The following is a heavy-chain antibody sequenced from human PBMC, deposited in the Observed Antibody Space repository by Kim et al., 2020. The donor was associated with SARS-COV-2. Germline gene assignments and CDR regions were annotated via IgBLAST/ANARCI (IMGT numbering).Heavy chain of an antibody. D-gene: IGHD5-18*01. CDR2: IWYDGSNK. V-gene: IGHV3-33*01. J-gene: IGHJ6*02. CDR3: AREIGYSYGSPHSHYYYYGMDV. CDR1: GFTFSSYG. Sequence: GGSLRLSCAASGFTFSSYGMHWVRQAPGKGLEWVAVIWYDGSNKYYADSVKGRFTISRDNSKNTLYLQMNSLRAEDTAVYYCAREIGYSYGSPHSHYYYYGMDVWGQGTTVTVSS.